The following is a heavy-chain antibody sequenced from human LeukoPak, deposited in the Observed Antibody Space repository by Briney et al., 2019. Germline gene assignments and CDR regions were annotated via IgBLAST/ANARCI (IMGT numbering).Heavy chain of an antibody. D-gene: IGHD4-17*01. CDR1: GFTFTSYG. V-gene: IGHV3-30*02. Sequence: PGGSLRLSCAASGFTFTSYGMHWVRQAPGKGVEWVAFIRGDGSDKYYADSVKGRFTISRDISKITLYLQMNSLRAEDTAVYYCATIATAHGDYHWFDAWGHGTLVTVSS. J-gene: IGHJ5*01. CDR3: ATIATAHGDYHWFDA. CDR2: IRGDGSDK.